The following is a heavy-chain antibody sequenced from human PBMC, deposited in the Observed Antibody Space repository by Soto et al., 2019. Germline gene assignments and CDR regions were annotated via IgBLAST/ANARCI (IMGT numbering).Heavy chain of an antibody. Sequence: GGSLRLSCAASGFTFSSYAMCWVWLAQGQGMEWVSAISGSGGSTYYADPVKGRFTISRDNSKNTLYLQMNSLRAEDTAVDYCASVGTRASYDDFFSRYWVDYWGQGNLVTVS. CDR2: ISGSGGST. CDR3: ASVGTRASYDDFFSRYWVDY. V-gene: IGHV3-23*01. CDR1: GFTFSSYA. D-gene: IGHD3-3*01. J-gene: IGHJ4*02.